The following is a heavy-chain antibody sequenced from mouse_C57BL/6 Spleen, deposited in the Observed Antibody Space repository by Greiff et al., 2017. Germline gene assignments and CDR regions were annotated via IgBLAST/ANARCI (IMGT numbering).Heavy chain of an antibody. J-gene: IGHJ2*01. CDR2: IHPNSGST. D-gene: IGHD2-4*01. CDR1: GYTFTSYW. CDR3: ARADYDYGFDY. Sequence: VQLQQPGAELVKPGASVKLSCKASGYTFTSYWMHWVKQRPGQGLEWIGMIHPNSGSTNYNEKFKSKATLTVDKSSSTAYMQLSSLTSEDSAVYYCARADYDYGFDYWGQGTTLTVSS. V-gene: IGHV1-64*01.